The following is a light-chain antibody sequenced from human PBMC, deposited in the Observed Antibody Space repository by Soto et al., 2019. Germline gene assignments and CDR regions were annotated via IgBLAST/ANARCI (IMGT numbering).Light chain of an antibody. CDR3: SSYTSSSTLLYV. Sequence: QSALTQPDSVSGSPGQSITISCTGTSSDVGGYNYVSWYQQHPGKAPKLMIYDVSNRPSGLSNRFSGSKSGNTASLTISGLQAEDEADYYCSSYTSSSTLLYVFGTGTQVTVL. J-gene: IGLJ1*01. V-gene: IGLV2-14*01. CDR1: SSDVGGYNY. CDR2: DVS.